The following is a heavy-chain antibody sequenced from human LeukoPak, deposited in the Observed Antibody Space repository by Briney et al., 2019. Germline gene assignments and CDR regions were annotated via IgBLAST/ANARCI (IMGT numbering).Heavy chain of an antibody. V-gene: IGHV3-23*01. D-gene: IGHD6-13*01. J-gene: IGHJ1*01. CDR1: GFTFSSYA. CDR3: AKRNAAAGTPTTRN. Sequence: RGSLRLSCAAAGFTFSSYAMSSVRHAPGKGLEWVSAISGSGGSTYYADSVKGRFTISRDHSKNTPYLQLNSLRAEDTAVYYCAKRNAAAGTPTTRNWGQGTLVTVSS. CDR2: ISGSGGST.